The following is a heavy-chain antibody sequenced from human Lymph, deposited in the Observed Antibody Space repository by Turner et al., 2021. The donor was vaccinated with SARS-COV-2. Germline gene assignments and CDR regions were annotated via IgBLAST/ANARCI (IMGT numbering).Heavy chain of an antibody. CDR3: ARGDYYGSGSYPGKTFDC. CDR1: VFPFSSYA. V-gene: IGHV3-30-3*01. CDR2: ISYDGSNK. J-gene: IGHJ4*02. Sequence: QVQLLESGGGGVQPGRSLRLSCAASVFPFSSYAMYWVRQAPGKGLEWVAVISYDGSNKYYADSVKGRFTISRDNSKNTLYLQMNSLRAEDTAVYYCARGDYYGSGSYPGKTFDCWGQGTLVTVSS. D-gene: IGHD3-10*01.